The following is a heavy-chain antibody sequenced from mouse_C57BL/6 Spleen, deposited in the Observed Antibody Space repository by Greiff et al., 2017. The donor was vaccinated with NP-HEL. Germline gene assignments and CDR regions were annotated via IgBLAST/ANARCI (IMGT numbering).Heavy chain of an antibody. Sequence: QVQLQQPGAELVMPGASVKLSCKASGYTFTSYWMHWVKQRPGPGLEWIGEIDPSDSYTDYNQKFKGKSTLTVDKSSSTAYMQLSSLTSEDSAVYYCASSYYYGSSSYYAMDYWGQGTSVTVSS. CDR2: IDPSDSYT. D-gene: IGHD1-1*01. CDR1: GYTFTSYW. CDR3: ASSYYYGSSSYYAMDY. V-gene: IGHV1-69*01. J-gene: IGHJ4*01.